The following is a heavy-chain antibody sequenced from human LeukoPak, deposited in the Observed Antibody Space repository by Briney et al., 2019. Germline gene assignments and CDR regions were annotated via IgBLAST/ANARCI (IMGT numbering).Heavy chain of an antibody. J-gene: IGHJ4*02. V-gene: IGHV1-69*05. CDR1: GGTFSSYA. Sequence: SVKVSCKASGGTFSSYAISWVRQAPGQGLEWMGRIIPIFGTANYAQKFQGRVTITTDESTSTAYMELSSLRSEDTAVYYCARDLSGPLDSSGYYCDYWGQGTLVTVSS. CDR2: IIPIFGTA. CDR3: ARDLSGPLDSSGYYCDY. D-gene: IGHD3-22*01.